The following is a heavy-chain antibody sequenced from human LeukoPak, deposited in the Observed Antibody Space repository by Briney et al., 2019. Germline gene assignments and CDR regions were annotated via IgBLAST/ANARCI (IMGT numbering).Heavy chain of an antibody. V-gene: IGHV3-53*01. Sequence: GGSLRLSCAASGFTVSSNYMNWARQTPGKGLEWVSVIYSGGSTYYADSVKGRFTISRDNSKNMIYLQMNSLRAEDTAVYYCARVNWNYASDYWGQGTLVTVSS. CDR3: ARVNWNYASDY. J-gene: IGHJ4*02. D-gene: IGHD1-7*01. CDR2: IYSGGST. CDR1: GFTVSSNY.